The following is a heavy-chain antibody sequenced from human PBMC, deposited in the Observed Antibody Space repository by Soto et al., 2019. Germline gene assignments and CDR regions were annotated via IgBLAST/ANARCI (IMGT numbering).Heavy chain of an antibody. J-gene: IGHJ6*02. D-gene: IGHD5-18*01. CDR1: GFTFDDYA. CDR2: ISWNSGSI. V-gene: IGHV3-9*01. Sequence: PGGSLRLSCAASGFTFDDYAMHWVRQAPGKGLEWVSSISWNSGSIGYADSVKGRFTISRDNAKNSLYLQMNSLRAEDTALYYCAKEGVTPYYYYYYGMDVWGQGTTVTVSS. CDR3: AKEGVTPYYYYYYGMDV.